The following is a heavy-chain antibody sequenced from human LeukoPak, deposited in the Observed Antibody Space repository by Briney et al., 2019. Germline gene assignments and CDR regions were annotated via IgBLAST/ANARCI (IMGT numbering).Heavy chain of an antibody. CDR1: GFTLSTYG. Sequence: GGSLRLSCAASGFTLSTYGLHWVRQAPGRGLEWVAVIWNDGSNKYYADSVKGRFTISRDNSKSTLYLQMNSLRAEDTAVYSCARASGPFDYWGQGTLVTVSS. CDR3: ARASGPFDY. V-gene: IGHV3-33*01. D-gene: IGHD3-10*01. CDR2: IWNDGSNK. J-gene: IGHJ4*02.